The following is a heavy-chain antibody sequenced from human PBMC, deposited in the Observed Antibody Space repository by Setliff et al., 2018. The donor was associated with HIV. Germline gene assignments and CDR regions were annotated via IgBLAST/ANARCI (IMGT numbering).Heavy chain of an antibody. CDR3: ARARLQGIVTAVGPRDNCLDP. D-gene: IGHD1-26*01. J-gene: IGHJ5*02. Sequence: ASVKVSCKASGYSFINYGISWVRQAPGQGPEWMGWISAYTGHTDYAPRPLGRVTMTTDTSTSTAYMELRSLTSDDTAVYYCARARLQGIVTAVGPRDNCLDPWGQGTRVTVSS. V-gene: IGHV1-18*01. CDR1: GYSFINYG. CDR2: ISAYTGHT.